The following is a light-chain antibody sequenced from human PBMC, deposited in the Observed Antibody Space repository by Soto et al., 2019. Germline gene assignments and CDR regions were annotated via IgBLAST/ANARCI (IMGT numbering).Light chain of an antibody. CDR2: DVI. CDR1: SSDVGAYDF. Sequence: QSALTQPRSVSGSLGQSVTISCTGTSSDVGAYDFVSWYQQNPGKAPRLIIFDVIKRPSGVPDRFSGSKSGNTASLTISGLQSEDEAEYFCFSFTTTSTHVFGIGTKLTVL. J-gene: IGLJ1*01. CDR3: FSFTTTSTHV. V-gene: IGLV2-11*01.